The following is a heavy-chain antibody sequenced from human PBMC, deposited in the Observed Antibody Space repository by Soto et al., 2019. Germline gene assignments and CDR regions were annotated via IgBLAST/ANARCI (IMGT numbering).Heavy chain of an antibody. D-gene: IGHD6-19*01. V-gene: IGHV3-23*01. CDR2: ISGSGGST. Sequence: GGSLRLSCAASGSTFSSYAMSWVRQAPGKGLEWVSAISGSGGSTYYADSVKGRFTISRDNSKNTLYLQMNSLRAEDTAVYYCANGALGSGWYWNWGQGTLVTVSS. CDR1: GSTFSSYA. J-gene: IGHJ4*02. CDR3: ANGALGSGWYWN.